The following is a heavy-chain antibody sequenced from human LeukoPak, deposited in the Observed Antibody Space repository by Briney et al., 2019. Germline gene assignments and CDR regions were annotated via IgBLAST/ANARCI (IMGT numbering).Heavy chain of an antibody. J-gene: IGHJ4*02. D-gene: IGHD3-22*01. CDR3: TTDEDYYDSSTNFDY. V-gene: IGHV3-15*07. Sequence: GGSLRLSCAASGLTFSNAWMNWARQAPGKGLEWVGRIKSKTDGGTTDYAAPVKGRFTISRDDSKNTLYLQMNSLKTEDTAVYYCTTDEDYYDSSTNFDYWGQGTLVTVSS. CDR1: GLTFSNAW. CDR2: IKSKTDGGTT.